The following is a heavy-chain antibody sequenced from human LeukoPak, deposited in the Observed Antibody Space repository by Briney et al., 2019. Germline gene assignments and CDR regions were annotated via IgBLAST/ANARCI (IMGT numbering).Heavy chain of an antibody. CDR3: AKGAYDYIEMGYFDS. CDR1: GFTSINYA. V-gene: IGHV3-23*01. CDR2: LIGSSGST. Sequence: AGGSLRLSCAASGFTSINYAMNWVRQAPGKGLEWVSVLIGSSGSTDHADSVKGRFTISRDTSKNTVFLQMNSLRAEDTAIYYCAKGAYDYIEMGYFDSWGQGSLVTVSS. D-gene: IGHD5-12*01. J-gene: IGHJ4*02.